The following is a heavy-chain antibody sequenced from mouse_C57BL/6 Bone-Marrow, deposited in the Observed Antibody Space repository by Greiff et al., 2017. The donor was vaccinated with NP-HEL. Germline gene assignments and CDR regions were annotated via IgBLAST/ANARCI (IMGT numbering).Heavy chain of an antibody. Sequence: EVKLVESGGGLVKPGGSLKLSCAASGFTFSSYAMSWVRQTPEKRLEWVATISDGGSYTYYPDNVKGRFTISRDNAKNNLYLQMSHLKSEDTAMYYCARAVAYMDYWGQGTSVTVSS. CDR3: ARAVAYMDY. D-gene: IGHD6-5*01. V-gene: IGHV5-4*03. CDR1: GFTFSSYA. CDR2: ISDGGSYT. J-gene: IGHJ4*01.